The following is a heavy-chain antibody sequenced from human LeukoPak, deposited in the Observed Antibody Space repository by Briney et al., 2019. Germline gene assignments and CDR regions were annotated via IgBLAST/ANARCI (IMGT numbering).Heavy chain of an antibody. Sequence: GASVKVSCKASGYAFTGYYMHWVRQAPGQGLEWMGWINPNSGGTNYAQKFQGRVTMTRDTSISTAYMELSRLRSDDTAVYYCARDLLSSGWYNYYYYYYGMDVWGQGTTVTVSS. D-gene: IGHD6-19*01. CDR1: GYAFTGYY. CDR3: ARDLLSSGWYNYYYYYYGMDV. J-gene: IGHJ6*02. CDR2: INPNSGGT. V-gene: IGHV1-2*02.